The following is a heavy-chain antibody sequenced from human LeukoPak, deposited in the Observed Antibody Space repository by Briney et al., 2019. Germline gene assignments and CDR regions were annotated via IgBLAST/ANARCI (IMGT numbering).Heavy chain of an antibody. CDR2: ISWNSGSI. Sequence: PGGSLRLSCAASGFTLDDYAMHWVRQAPGKGLEWVSGISWNSGSIGYADSVKGRFTISRDNAKNSLYLQMNSLRAEDTALYYCAKDHYDILTGYLDYWGQGTLVTVSS. CDR3: AKDHYDILTGYLDY. CDR1: GFTLDDYA. J-gene: IGHJ4*02. V-gene: IGHV3-9*01. D-gene: IGHD3-9*01.